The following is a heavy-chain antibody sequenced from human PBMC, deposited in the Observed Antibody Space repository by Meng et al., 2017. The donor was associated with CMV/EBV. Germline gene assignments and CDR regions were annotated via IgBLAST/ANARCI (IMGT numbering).Heavy chain of an antibody. CDR1: GFTFSSYA. CDR3: AKVEGYCSSTSCAIDAFDI. D-gene: IGHD2-2*01. CDR2: IRYDGSNK. V-gene: IGHV3-30*02. Sequence: GESLKISCAASGFTFSSYAMHWVRQAPGKGLEWVAFIRYDGSNKYYADSVKGRFTISRDNSKSTLYLQMNSLRAEDTAVYYCAKVEGYCSSTSCAIDAFDIWGQGTMVTVSS. J-gene: IGHJ3*02.